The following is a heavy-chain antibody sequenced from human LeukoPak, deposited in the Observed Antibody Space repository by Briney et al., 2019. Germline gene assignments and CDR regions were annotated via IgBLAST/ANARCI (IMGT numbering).Heavy chain of an antibody. Sequence: SVKVSCKASGGTFSSYTISWVRQAPGQGLEWMGRIIPILGIANYAQKFQGRVTITADKSTSTAYMGLSSLRSEDTAVYYCEALLDYYDSSGYPSWGQGTLVTVSS. CDR3: EALLDYYDSSGYPS. CDR1: GGTFSSYT. CDR2: IIPILGIA. D-gene: IGHD3-22*01. V-gene: IGHV1-69*02. J-gene: IGHJ4*02.